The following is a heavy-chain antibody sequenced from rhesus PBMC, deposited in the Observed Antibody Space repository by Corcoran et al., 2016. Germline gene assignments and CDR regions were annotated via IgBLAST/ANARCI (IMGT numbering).Heavy chain of an antibody. V-gene: IGHV3-14*01. CDR2: INSAGSST. D-gene: IGHD3-9*01. J-gene: IGHJ4*01. CDR3: AGDLITRMITVTGPADY. Sequence: GESGGGLAKPGGSLRLSCAASGFTFSSYWMHWVRQAPGKGLEWISAINSAGSSTYYADSVKGRFTISRENAKNTLYLQMDGLRAEDTAVYYCAGDLITRMITVTGPADYWGQGVLVTVSS. CDR1: GFTFSSYW.